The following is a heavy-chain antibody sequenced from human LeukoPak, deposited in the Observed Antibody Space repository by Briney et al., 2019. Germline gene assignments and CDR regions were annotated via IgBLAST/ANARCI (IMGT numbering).Heavy chain of an antibody. CDR2: INPSGGST. D-gene: IGHD3-9*01. Sequence: ASVKVSCKASGYTFTSYYMHWVRQAPGQGLEWMGIINPSGGSTSHAQKFQGRVTMTRDMSTSTVYMELSSLRSEDTAVYYCARETLRYFDWLSAPSFDYWGQGTLVTVSS. J-gene: IGHJ4*02. CDR3: ARETLRYFDWLSAPSFDY. CDR1: GYTFTSYY. V-gene: IGHV1-46*01.